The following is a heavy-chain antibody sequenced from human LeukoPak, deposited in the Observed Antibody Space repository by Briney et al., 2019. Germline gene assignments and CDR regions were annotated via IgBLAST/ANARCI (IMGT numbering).Heavy chain of an antibody. CDR2: IKQDGTEE. Sequence: RGSLRLSCVASGFTFSSSWMSWVRRAPGKGLEWVANIKQDGTEEYYVDSVRGRFSISKDNAKNSLYLQMNSLRAEDTAVYYCARDPCHGALDYWGQGALVTVSS. J-gene: IGHJ4*02. D-gene: IGHD2-2*01. CDR1: GFTFSSSW. CDR3: ARDPCHGALDY. V-gene: IGHV3-7*03.